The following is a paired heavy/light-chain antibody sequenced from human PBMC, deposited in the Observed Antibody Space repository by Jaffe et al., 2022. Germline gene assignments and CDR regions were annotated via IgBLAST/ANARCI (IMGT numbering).Heavy chain of an antibody. CDR3: AKDGGRGVLDY. V-gene: IGHV3-30*02. CDR2: IWPNGLKQ. J-gene: IGHJ4*02. CDR1: GFTFSYNG. Sequence: QVQLVESGGGVVQPGGSLRLSCAASGFTFSYNGMHWVRQAPGKGLEWVAAIWPNGLKQNYADSVKGRFTISKDNSKNTLDVQMNSLRPEDTAIYYCAKDGGRGVLDYWGQGTLVTVSS. D-gene: IGHD3-10*01.
Light chain of an antibody. V-gene: IGKV1-5*03. Sequence: DIQMTQSPSTLSASVGDRVAITCRASRSISGWLAWYQHKPGKAPKLLIYEVSSLESGVPSRFSGAGSGTEFTLTISSLQPDDFASYYCQHYDDDLWTFGQGTKVEIK. CDR3: QHYDDDLWT. J-gene: IGKJ1*01. CDR1: RSISGW. CDR2: EVS.